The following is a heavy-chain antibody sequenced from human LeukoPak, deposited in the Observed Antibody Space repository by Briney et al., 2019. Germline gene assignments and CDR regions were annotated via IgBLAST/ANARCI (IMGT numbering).Heavy chain of an antibody. V-gene: IGHV3-23*01. Sequence: GGSLRLSCAASGFTFSSYAMSWVRQAPGKGLEWVSAISGSGGSTYYADSVKGRFTISRDNSKNTLSLQMNSLRAEDTAVYYCAKAPANGNDPWFDPCGQGTLCTVSS. D-gene: IGHD1-20*01. CDR3: AKAPANGNDPWFDP. CDR2: ISGSGGST. J-gene: IGHJ5*02. CDR1: GFTFSSYA.